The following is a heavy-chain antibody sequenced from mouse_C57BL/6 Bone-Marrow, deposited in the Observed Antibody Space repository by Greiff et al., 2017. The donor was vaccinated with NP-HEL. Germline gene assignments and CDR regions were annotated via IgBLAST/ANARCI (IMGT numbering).Heavy chain of an antibody. V-gene: IGHV1-82*01. Sequence: QVQLKQSGPELVKPGASVKISCKASGYAFSSSWMNWVKQRPGKGLEWIGRIYPGDGDTNYNGKFKGKATLTADKSSSTAYMQLSSLTSEDSAVYFCAGLRRYAMDYWGQGTSVTVSS. CDR1: GYAFSSSW. CDR3: AGLRRYAMDY. D-gene: IGHD2-12*01. CDR2: IYPGDGDT. J-gene: IGHJ4*01.